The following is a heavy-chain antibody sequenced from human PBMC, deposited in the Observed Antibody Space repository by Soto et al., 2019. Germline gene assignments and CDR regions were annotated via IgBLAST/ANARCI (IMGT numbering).Heavy chain of an antibody. CDR2: ISSSSNYI. Sequence: EVQLVESGGGLVKPGGSLRLSCAASGFTFSSYNMNWVRQAPGKGLEWVSSISSSSNYIYYADSVKGRFTISRDNAKNSLYLQMNSLRVEDTAVYHCARGIHSYDSSAPSGYWGQGTLVTVSS. CDR1: GFTFSSYN. V-gene: IGHV3-21*01. CDR3: ARGIHSYDSSAPSGY. J-gene: IGHJ4*02. D-gene: IGHD3-22*01.